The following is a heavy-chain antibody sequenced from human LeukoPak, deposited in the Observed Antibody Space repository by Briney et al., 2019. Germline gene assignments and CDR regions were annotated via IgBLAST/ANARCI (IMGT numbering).Heavy chain of an antibody. J-gene: IGHJ4*01. CDR2: IWSDGSNR. CDR3: ARDAQRGFDYSNSLEY. D-gene: IGHD4-11*01. Sequence: GGSLRLSCAASGFIFIHYGMHWVRQAPGKGLEWVAVIWSDGSNRFYAGSVKGRFTISRDNSQNTVFLQMNSLRVEDTAMYYCARDAQRGFDYSNSLEYWGHGTLVTVSS. V-gene: IGHV3-33*01. CDR1: GFIFIHYG.